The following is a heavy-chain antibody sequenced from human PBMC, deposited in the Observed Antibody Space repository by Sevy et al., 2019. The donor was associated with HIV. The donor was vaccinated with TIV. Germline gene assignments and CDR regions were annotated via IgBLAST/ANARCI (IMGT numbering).Heavy chain of an antibody. CDR2: ISSSGSTI. J-gene: IGHJ4*02. V-gene: IGHV3-11*01. Sequence: GGSLRLSCAASGFTFSDYYMSWIRQAPGKGLEWVSYISSSGSTIYYADSVKGRFTISRDNVKNSLYLQMNSLRAEDTAVYYCARMNNRFRIAARPLFDYWGQGTLVTVSS. CDR3: ARMNNRFRIAARPLFDY. D-gene: IGHD6-6*01. CDR1: GFTFSDYY.